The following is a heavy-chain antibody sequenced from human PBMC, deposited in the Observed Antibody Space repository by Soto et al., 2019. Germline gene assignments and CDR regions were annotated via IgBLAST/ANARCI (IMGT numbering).Heavy chain of an antibody. J-gene: IGHJ6*03. CDR2: ISSSSSYI. CDR3: ARDPPDYDFWGGQLPFYYYYMDV. Sequence: GGSLRLSCAASGFTFSSYSMNWVRQAPGKGLEWVSSISSSSSYIYYADSVKGRFTISRDNAKNSLYLQMNSLRAEDTAVYYCARDPPDYDFWGGQLPFYYYYMDVWGQGTTVTVS. D-gene: IGHD3-3*01. V-gene: IGHV3-21*01. CDR1: GFTFSSYS.